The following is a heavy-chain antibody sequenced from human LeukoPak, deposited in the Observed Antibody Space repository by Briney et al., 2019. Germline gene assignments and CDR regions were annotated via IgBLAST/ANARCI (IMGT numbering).Heavy chain of an antibody. CDR2: ISSSSSYI. CDR1: GFTFSSYS. J-gene: IGHJ6*02. V-gene: IGHV3-21*01. D-gene: IGHD2-15*01. Sequence: GGSLRLSCAASGFTFSSYSMNWVRQAPGKGLEWVSSISSSSSYIYYADSVKGRFTISRDNAKNSLYLQMNSLRAEDTAVYYCARNTYCSGGSCYWPLYYYYGMDVWGQGTTVTVSS. CDR3: ARNTYCSGGSCYWPLYYYYGMDV.